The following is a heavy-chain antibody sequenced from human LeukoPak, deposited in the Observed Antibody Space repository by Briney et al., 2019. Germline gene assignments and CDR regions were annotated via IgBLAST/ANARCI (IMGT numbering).Heavy chain of an antibody. D-gene: IGHD4-23*01. Sequence: SETLSLTCTVSGGSVSSGSYYWSWIRQPPGKGLEWIGYIYYSGSTNYNPPLKSRVTISVDTSKNQFSLKLSSVTAADTAVYYCASDDYGGNGYYFDYWGQGTPVTVSS. J-gene: IGHJ4*02. CDR1: GGSVSSGSYY. CDR2: IYYSGST. V-gene: IGHV4-61*01. CDR3: ASDDYGGNGYYFDY.